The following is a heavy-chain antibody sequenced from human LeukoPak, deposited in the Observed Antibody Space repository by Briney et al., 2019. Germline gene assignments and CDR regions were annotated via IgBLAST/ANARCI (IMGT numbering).Heavy chain of an antibody. CDR1: GFTFSSYS. Sequence: GGSLRLSCAASGFTFSSYSMNWVRQAPGKGLEWVSYISSSSSTIYYADSVKGRFTISRDNAKNSLYLQMNSLRAEDTAVYYCARDRYFDWALPYYFDYWGQGTLVTVSS. J-gene: IGHJ4*02. V-gene: IGHV3-48*01. CDR2: ISSSSSTI. CDR3: ARDRYFDWALPYYFDY. D-gene: IGHD3-9*01.